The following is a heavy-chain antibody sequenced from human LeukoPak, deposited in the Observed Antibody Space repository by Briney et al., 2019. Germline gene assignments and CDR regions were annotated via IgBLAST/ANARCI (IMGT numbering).Heavy chain of an antibody. D-gene: IGHD3-22*01. J-gene: IGHJ4*02. CDR2: IGGSGGGT. V-gene: IGHV3-23*01. CDR1: GFSFSSYA. CDR3: AKDAPYYYDSSGYYFDY. Sequence: GGSLRLSCAASGFSFSSYAMSWGCQAPGKGLGWVSAIGGSGGGTYYADSVKGRCTISRDNSKNTLYLQMNSMRAEDTAVYYCAKDAPYYYDSSGYYFDYWGQGTLVTVSS.